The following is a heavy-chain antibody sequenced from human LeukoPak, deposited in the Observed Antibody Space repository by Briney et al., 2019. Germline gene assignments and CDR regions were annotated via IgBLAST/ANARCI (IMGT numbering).Heavy chain of an antibody. J-gene: IGHJ6*03. CDR2: INPNSGGT. CDR1: GYTFTGYY. D-gene: IGHD3-10*01. Sequence: GASVKVSCKASGYTFTGYYMHWVRQAPGQGLEWMGWINPNSGGTNYAQKFQGRVTMTRDTSISTAYMELSRLRSDDTAVYYCARGSGFGMSYYYYMDVWGQGTTVTVSS. CDR3: ARGSGFGMSYYYYMDV. V-gene: IGHV1-2*02.